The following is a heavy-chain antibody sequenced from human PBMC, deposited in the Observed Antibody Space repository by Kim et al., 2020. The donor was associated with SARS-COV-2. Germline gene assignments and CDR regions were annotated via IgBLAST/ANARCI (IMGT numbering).Heavy chain of an antibody. D-gene: IGHD2-15*01. Sequence: GGSLRLSCAASGFTFSSYGLHWVRQAPGKGLEWVAVIWYDGSNKYYADSVKGRSTISRDNSKNTLYLQMNSLRDEDTAVYYCAREGYCSGGSCYSGYYYGMDVWGQGTTVTVSS. J-gene: IGHJ6*02. CDR2: IWYDGSNK. CDR3: AREGYCSGGSCYSGYYYGMDV. CDR1: GFTFSSYG. V-gene: IGHV3-33*01.